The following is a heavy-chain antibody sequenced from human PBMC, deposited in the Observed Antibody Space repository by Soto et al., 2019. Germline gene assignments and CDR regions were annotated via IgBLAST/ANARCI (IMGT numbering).Heavy chain of an antibody. CDR3: ARDYCHDCGGGNCDLYF. Sequence: QVQLVQSGAEVKKPGSSVKVSCKASGGTFSRYAINWVRQVPGHGLEWMGGIIPLFCTANYAQKFQGRVTITADESASTAHMELRSLRSEDTAVYYCARDYCHDCGGGNCDLYFWGQGTLVTVSS. V-gene: IGHV1-69*01. CDR1: GGTFSRYA. CDR2: IIPLFCTA. J-gene: IGHJ4*02. D-gene: IGHD2-15*01.